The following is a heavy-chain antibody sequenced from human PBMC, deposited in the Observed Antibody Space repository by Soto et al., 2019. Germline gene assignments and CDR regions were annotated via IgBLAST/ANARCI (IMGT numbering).Heavy chain of an antibody. V-gene: IGHV3-23*01. D-gene: IGHD3-10*01. J-gene: IGHJ6*02. CDR1: GFTFSSYA. CDR3: AKDRMVRSYYYGMDV. Sequence: GGSLRLSCAASGFTFSSYAMSWVRQAPGKGLEWVSAISGSGGSTYYADSVKGRFTISRDNSKNTLHLQMNSLRAEDTAVYYCAKDRMVRSYYYGMDVWGQGTTVTVSS. CDR2: ISGSGGST.